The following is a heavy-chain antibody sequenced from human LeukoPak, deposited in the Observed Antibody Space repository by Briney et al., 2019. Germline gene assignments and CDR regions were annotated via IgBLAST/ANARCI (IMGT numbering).Heavy chain of an antibody. Sequence: GGSLRLSCAASGFTFSNARMSWVRHAPGPGLERVGRIKSKTDGGTTDYAAPVKGRFTISRDDSKNTLYLQMNSLKTEDTAVYYCTTDSFDYGDYESYWGQGTLVTVSS. CDR1: GFTFSNAR. V-gene: IGHV3-15*01. CDR2: IKSKTDGGTT. CDR3: TTDSFDYGDYESY. J-gene: IGHJ4*02. D-gene: IGHD4-17*01.